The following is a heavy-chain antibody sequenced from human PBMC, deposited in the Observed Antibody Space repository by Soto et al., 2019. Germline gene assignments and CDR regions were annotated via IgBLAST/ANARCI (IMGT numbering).Heavy chain of an antibody. Sequence: PSETLSLTCAVYGGSFSGYYWSWIRQPPGKGLEWIGEINHSGSTNYNPSLKSRVTISVDTSKNQFSLKLSSVPAADTAVYYCARGHLYRYSSGWIDYWGQGTLVTVSS. J-gene: IGHJ4*02. CDR3: ARGHLYRYSSGWIDY. CDR2: INHSGST. V-gene: IGHV4-34*01. D-gene: IGHD6-19*01. CDR1: GGSFSGYY.